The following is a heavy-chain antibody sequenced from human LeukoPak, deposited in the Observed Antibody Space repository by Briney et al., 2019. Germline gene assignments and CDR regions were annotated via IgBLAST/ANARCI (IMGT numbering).Heavy chain of an antibody. D-gene: IGHD2-2*01. CDR3: ARVLPAATLDY. V-gene: IGHV4-34*01. Sequence: PSESLSLTCAVYGGSFSGYYWSWIRQPPGKGLEWIGEINHRGSTNYNPSLKSRVTISVDTSKNQFSLKLSSVTAADTAVYYCARVLPAATLDYWGQGTLVTVSP. CDR1: GGSFSGYY. CDR2: INHRGST. J-gene: IGHJ4*02.